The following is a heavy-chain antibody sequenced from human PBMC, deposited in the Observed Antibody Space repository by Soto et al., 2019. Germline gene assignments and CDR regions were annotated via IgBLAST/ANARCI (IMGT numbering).Heavy chain of an antibody. V-gene: IGHV1-8*01. J-gene: IGHJ6*03. CDR3: ARGGYSSSWYVSYYYYYMDV. CDR2: MNPNSGNT. Sequence: ASVKVSCKASGYTFTSYDINWVRQATGQGLEWMGWMNPNSGNTGYAQKFQGRVTMTRNTSISTAYMELGSLRSEDTAVYYCARGGYSSSWYVSYYYYYMDVWGKGTTVTVSS. D-gene: IGHD6-13*01. CDR1: GYTFTSYD.